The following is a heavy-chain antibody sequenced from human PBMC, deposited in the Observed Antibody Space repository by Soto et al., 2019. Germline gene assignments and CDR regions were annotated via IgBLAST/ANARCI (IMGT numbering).Heavy chain of an antibody. CDR2: INHSGST. CDR3: ARDIGGYSGSYWYYFDY. D-gene: IGHD1-26*01. CDR1: GGSFSGYY. J-gene: IGHJ4*02. Sequence: SETLSLTCAVYGGSFSGYYWSWIRQPPGKGLEWIGEINHSGSTNYNPSLKSRVTISVDTSKNQFSLKLSSVTAADTAVYYCARDIGGYSGSYWYYFDYWGQGTLVTVSS. V-gene: IGHV4-34*01.